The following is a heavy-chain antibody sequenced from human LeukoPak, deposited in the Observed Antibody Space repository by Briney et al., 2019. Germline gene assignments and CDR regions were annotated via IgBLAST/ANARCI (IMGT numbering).Heavy chain of an antibody. CDR1: GDSFSGGTG. CDR3: ARDEYGDYYGMDV. D-gene: IGHD4-17*01. Sequence: SQTLSLTCAISGDSFSGGTGWSWIRQSPSRGLEWLGRTYYRSRWHYDYAVSVKSRITINPDASKNQFSLQLNSVTPEDTAVYYCARDEYGDYYGMDVWGQGTTVTVSS. J-gene: IGHJ6*02. V-gene: IGHV6-1*01. CDR2: TYYRSRWHY.